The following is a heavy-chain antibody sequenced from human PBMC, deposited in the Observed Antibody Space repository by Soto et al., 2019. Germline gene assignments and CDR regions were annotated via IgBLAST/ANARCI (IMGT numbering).Heavy chain of an antibody. Sequence: PGGSLRLSCAASGFTFSSYAMSWVRQAPGKGLEWVSAISGSGGSTYYADSVKGRFTISRDNSKNTLYLQMNSLRAEDTAVYYCAKDTVYYYYDSSGYYHYFDYWGQGTLVTVSS. V-gene: IGHV3-23*01. D-gene: IGHD3-22*01. CDR3: AKDTVYYYYDSSGYYHYFDY. J-gene: IGHJ4*02. CDR1: GFTFSSYA. CDR2: ISGSGGST.